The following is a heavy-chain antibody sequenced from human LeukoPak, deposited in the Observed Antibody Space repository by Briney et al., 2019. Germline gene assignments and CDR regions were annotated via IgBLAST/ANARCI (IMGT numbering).Heavy chain of an antibody. CDR1: GFTFSSYV. V-gene: IGHV3-23*01. J-gene: IGHJ4*02. Sequence: GGSLRLSCAASGFTFSSYVMSWVRQAPGKGLEWVSTISGSGGTTYYADSVKGRFTISRDNSKNTLYLQMNSLRAEDTAVYYCAKSSMVRGVIVRPVFDYWGQGTQVTVSS. CDR3: AKSSMVRGVIVRPVFDY. D-gene: IGHD3-10*01. CDR2: ISGSGGTT.